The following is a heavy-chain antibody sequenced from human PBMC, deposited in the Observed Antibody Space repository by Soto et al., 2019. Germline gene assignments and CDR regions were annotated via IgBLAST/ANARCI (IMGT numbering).Heavy chain of an antibody. J-gene: IGHJ6*03. Sequence: QLQLQESGPGLVKPSETLSLTCTVSGGSIRSSSYYWGWIRQPPGKGLEWIGSIYYSGSTYYNPSLKSRVTISVDTSKNQFSLKLSSVTAADTAVYYCARLTGVVRGVIIDYYYYMDVWGKGTTVTVSS. V-gene: IGHV4-39*01. CDR2: IYYSGST. CDR1: GGSIRSSSYY. D-gene: IGHD3-10*01. CDR3: ARLTGVVRGVIIDYYYYMDV.